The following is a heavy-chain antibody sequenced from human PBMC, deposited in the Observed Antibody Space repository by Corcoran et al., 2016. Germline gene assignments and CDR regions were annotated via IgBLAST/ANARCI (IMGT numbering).Heavy chain of an antibody. CDR2: IYYSGST. CDR1: GGSISSYY. CDR3: ARSSPSGELPPPFDY. Sequence: QVQLQESGPGLVKPSETLSLTCTVSGGSISSYYWSWIWQPPGKGLEWIGYIYYSGSTNYNPSLKSRVTISVDTSKNQFSLKLSSVTAADTAVYYCARSSPSGELPPPFDYWGQGTLVTVSS. V-gene: IGHV4-59*01. D-gene: IGHD1-26*01. J-gene: IGHJ4*02.